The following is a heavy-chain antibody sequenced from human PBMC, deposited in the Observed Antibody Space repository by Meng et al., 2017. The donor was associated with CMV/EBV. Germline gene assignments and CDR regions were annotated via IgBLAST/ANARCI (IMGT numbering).Heavy chain of an antibody. CDR3: VRSSGWSLFDY. Sequence: VELVQSGAGMKQPGASVKVSCTTSGFTFRDYYIHWVRQAPGQGLEWMGWVNSNNDATNYARKFQGRVSMTRDTSISTAHMELSRLMSDDTAVYYCVRSSGWSLFDYWGQGTLVTVSS. D-gene: IGHD6-19*01. CDR1: GFTFRDYY. CDR2: VNSNNDAT. V-gene: IGHV1-2*02. J-gene: IGHJ4*02.